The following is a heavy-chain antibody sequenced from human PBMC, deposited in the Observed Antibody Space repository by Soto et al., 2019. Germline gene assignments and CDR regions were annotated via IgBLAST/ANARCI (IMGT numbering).Heavy chain of an antibody. CDR3: AKTLYYDFWSGPPAGAFDI. CDR1: AFAFSSYN. J-gene: IGHJ3*02. V-gene: IGHV3-23*01. Sequence: PGGSLRLSCAASAFAFSSYNMNWVRQAPGKGLEWVSAISSSGGNIYYADSVKGRFTISRDNSKNTLYLQMNSLRAEDTAVYYCAKTLYYDFWSGPPAGAFDIWGQGTMVTVSS. D-gene: IGHD3-3*01. CDR2: ISSSGGNI.